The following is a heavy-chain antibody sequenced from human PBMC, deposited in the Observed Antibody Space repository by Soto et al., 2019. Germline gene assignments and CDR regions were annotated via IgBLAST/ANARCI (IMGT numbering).Heavy chain of an antibody. J-gene: IGHJ6*02. CDR3: ARGYCISTSCYAGDYGRDV. Sequence: QVQLQESGPGLVKPSETLSLTCTVSGGAVSSSSYYWSWIRQPPGKVLECIGYIYYSGSTKNSTSLQSRVTISVDTSKNQFSLKLNSVTDADTAVYYCARGYCISTSCYAGDYGRDVWGQGTTVTVSS. CDR1: GGAVSSSSYY. D-gene: IGHD2-2*01. V-gene: IGHV4-61*01. CDR2: IYYSGST.